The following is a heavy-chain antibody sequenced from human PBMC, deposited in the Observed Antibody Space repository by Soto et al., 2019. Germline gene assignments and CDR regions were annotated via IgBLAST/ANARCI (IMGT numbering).Heavy chain of an antibody. V-gene: IGHV1-18*04. CDR2: ITDYNGNT. CDR3: ARDDFGDLCRALDC. D-gene: IGHD4-17*01. Sequence: QVQLVQSGGEVKKSGASVKISCKASGYSFINYGISWVRQAPGQGLEWIGLITDYNGNTNYAQKFQGRVALTTDTATSTAYMLTRSLRSDDTGAYFGARDDFGDLCRALDCWGHGTLVTVSS. J-gene: IGHJ3*01. CDR1: GYSFINYG.